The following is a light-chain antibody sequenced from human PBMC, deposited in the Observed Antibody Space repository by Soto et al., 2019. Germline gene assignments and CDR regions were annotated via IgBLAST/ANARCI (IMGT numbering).Light chain of an antibody. V-gene: IGKV3-20*01. CDR1: QNVNNY. CDR2: GAS. Sequence: EIVLTQSPGTLSLSPGQRATLSCRASQNVNNYLAWYQHKPGQAPRLLIYGASSRATGIPDRISGSGSGTDFTLIISRLEPDDCAVYYCQQFAVAPWTFGQGTKVEIK. J-gene: IGKJ1*01. CDR3: QQFAVAPWT.